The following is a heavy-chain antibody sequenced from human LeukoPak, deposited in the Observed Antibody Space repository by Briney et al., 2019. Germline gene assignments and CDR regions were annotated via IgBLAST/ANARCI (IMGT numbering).Heavy chain of an antibody. CDR3: ARHSSSHYDY. J-gene: IGHJ4*02. V-gene: IGHV1-8*03. D-gene: IGHD6-13*01. CDR1: GYTFTSYD. Sequence: ASVKVSCKASGYTFTSYDINWVRQAPGQGREWMGWMNPNSGNTGYAQKFQGRVTITRNTSISTAYMELSSLRSEDTAVYYCARHSSSHYDYWGQGTLVTVSS. CDR2: MNPNSGNT.